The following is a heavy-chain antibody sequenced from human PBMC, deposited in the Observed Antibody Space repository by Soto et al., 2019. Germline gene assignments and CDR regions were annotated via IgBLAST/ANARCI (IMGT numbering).Heavy chain of an antibody. Sequence: QVQLVQSGAEVRKPGASVNVSCKTSGYIFTNYGVAWVRQAPGQGLELVAWISGYNGYPKHTQKFQVRVTVTTDTTTRTGYMELRNLRSDDTAVYYCARASAGALYDFWGQGTRVTVSS. J-gene: IGHJ4*02. CDR3: ARASAGALYDF. V-gene: IGHV1-18*01. CDR1: GYIFTNYG. CDR2: ISGYNGYP. D-gene: IGHD6-13*01.